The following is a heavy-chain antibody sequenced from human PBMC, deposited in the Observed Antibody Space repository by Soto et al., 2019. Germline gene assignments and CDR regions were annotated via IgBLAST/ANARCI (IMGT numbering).Heavy chain of an antibody. CDR3: TTPDYYDGSDYSNY. D-gene: IGHD3-22*01. V-gene: IGHV3-15*01. J-gene: IGHJ4*02. Sequence: GGSLRLSCAASGFTLSNPWMSWVRQAPGKGLEWVGRIKSKTDGGTTDYAAPVKGRFAISRDDSKNTRYLQMNSLKNEDTAVYYCTTPDYYDGSDYSNYWGQGTLVTVSS. CDR1: GFTLSNPW. CDR2: IKSKTDGGTT.